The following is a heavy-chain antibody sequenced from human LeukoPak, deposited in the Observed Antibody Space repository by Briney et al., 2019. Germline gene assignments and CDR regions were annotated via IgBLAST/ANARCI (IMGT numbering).Heavy chain of an antibody. Sequence: GGSLRLSCAASGFTFSSYNMNWVRQPPGKGLEWVSYISSSPTTTYYADSVKGRFTISRDNAKNSLYLQMNSLRDEDTTVYYCARRGAYGSGTYYNAFDIWGQGTVVTVSS. CDR1: GFTFSSYN. D-gene: IGHD3-10*01. V-gene: IGHV3-48*02. J-gene: IGHJ3*02. CDR3: ARRGAYGSGTYYNAFDI. CDR2: ISSSPTTT.